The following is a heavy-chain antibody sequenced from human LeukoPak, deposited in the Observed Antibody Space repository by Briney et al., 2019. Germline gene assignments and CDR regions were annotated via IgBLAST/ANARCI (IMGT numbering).Heavy chain of an antibody. Sequence: GGSLRLSCAASGFTFSSYGMHWVRQAPGKGLEWVAFIRYDGSNKYYADSVKGRFAISRDNSKNTLYLQMNSLRAEDTAVYYCAKGPMGLLWFGESDIWGQGTMVTVSS. D-gene: IGHD3-10*01. CDR1: GFTFSSYG. CDR3: AKGPMGLLWFGESDI. CDR2: IRYDGSNK. V-gene: IGHV3-30*02. J-gene: IGHJ3*02.